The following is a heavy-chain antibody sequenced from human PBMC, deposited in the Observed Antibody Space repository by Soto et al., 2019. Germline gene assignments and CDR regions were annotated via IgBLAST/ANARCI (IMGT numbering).Heavy chain of an antibody. Sequence: PGGSLRLSCAASGFTFSGYSMNWVRQAPGKGLEWVSYISYSSSTIYYADSVKGRFTISRDNAKNSLFLQMNSLRDEDTAVYYCARGILTDYYYYNAMDVWGQGTTVTVSS. J-gene: IGHJ6*02. V-gene: IGHV3-48*02. CDR2: ISYSSSTI. CDR1: GFTFSGYS. CDR3: ARGILTDYYYYNAMDV. D-gene: IGHD3-9*01.